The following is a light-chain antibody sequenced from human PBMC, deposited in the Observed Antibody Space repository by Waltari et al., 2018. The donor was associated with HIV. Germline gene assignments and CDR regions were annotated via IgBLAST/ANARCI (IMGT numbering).Light chain of an antibody. CDR3: CSCPRSGIRYV. CDR1: SSHVGRDDL. V-gene: IGLV2-23*02. Sequence: QSALTQPASVPGSPGQSITISCTATSSHVGRDDLVSWYQQHPGEAPKLIIYEVTKRPSGVSNRFSGSKSGNTASLTISGLQAEDEADYYCCSCPRSGIRYVFGTGTKVTVL. J-gene: IGLJ1*01. CDR2: EVT.